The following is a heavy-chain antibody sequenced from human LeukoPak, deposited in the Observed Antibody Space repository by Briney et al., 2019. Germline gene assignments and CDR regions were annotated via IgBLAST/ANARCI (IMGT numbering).Heavy chain of an antibody. V-gene: IGHV1-69*05. CDR2: IIPIFGTA. CDR3: ARSLRGSSYYFDY. D-gene: IGHD1-26*01. Sequence: SVKVSCKASGYTFTGYYMHWVRQAPGQGLEWMGGIIPIFGTANYAQKFQGRVTITTDESTSTAYMELSSLRSEDTAVYYCARSLRGSSYYFDYWGQGTLVTVSS. J-gene: IGHJ4*02. CDR1: GYTFTGYY.